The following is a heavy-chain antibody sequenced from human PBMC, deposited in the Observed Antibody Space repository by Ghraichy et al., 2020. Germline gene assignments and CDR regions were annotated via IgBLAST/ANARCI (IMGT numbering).Heavy chain of an antibody. D-gene: IGHD6-6*01. Sequence: GGSLRLSCAASGFTFSSYWMSWVRQAPGKGLEWVANIKQDGSEKYYVDSVKGRFTISRDNAKNSLYLQMNSLRAEDTAVYYCARCEDSSSSWTPSHYFDYWGQGTLVTVSS. CDR1: GFTFSSYW. J-gene: IGHJ4*02. V-gene: IGHV3-7*03. CDR3: ARCEDSSSSWTPSHYFDY. CDR2: IKQDGSEK.